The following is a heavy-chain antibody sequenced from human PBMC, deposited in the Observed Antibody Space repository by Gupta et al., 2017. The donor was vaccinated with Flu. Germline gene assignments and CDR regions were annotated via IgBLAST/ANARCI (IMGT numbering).Heavy chain of an antibody. J-gene: IGHJ4*02. D-gene: IGHD3-22*01. V-gene: IGHV3-48*01. CDR3: SSYSYDSSDTHF. Sequence: RQVPGKGLEWLSYISGSGTTKYYADSVKGRFTISRDNAKNSLYLQMNSLRVEDTAVYYCSSYSYDSSDTHFWGQGTLVTVSS. CDR2: ISGSGTTK.